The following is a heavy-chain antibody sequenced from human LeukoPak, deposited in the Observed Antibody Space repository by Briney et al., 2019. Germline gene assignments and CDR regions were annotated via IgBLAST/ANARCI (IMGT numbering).Heavy chain of an antibody. Sequence: VASVKVSCKASGGTFSSNAISWVRQAPGQGLEWMGRFIPMVGVETYAQSFQGRVTITADRSTSTAYMELSSLRSEDTAVYYCARVQAVGVPVAIDAYYSYGMDVWGQGTAVTVSS. V-gene: IGHV1-69*04. CDR1: GGTFSSNA. D-gene: IGHD2-15*01. CDR3: ARVQAVGVPVAIDAYYSYGMDV. J-gene: IGHJ6*02. CDR2: FIPMVGVE.